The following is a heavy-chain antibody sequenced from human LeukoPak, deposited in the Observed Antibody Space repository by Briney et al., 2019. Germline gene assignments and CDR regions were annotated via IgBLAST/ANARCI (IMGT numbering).Heavy chain of an antibody. V-gene: IGHV3-11*04. J-gene: IGHJ6*03. CDR2: ISSSGSTI. CDR1: GFTFSDYY. D-gene: IGHD2-15*01. CDR3: ARVVECSGGSCYYYYYMDV. Sequence: GGSLRLSCAASGFTFSDYYMSWIRQAPGKGLEWVSYISSSGSTIYYADSVKGRFTISRDNAKNSLYLQMNSLRAEDTAVYYCARVVECSGGSCYYYYYMDVWGKGTTVTVSS.